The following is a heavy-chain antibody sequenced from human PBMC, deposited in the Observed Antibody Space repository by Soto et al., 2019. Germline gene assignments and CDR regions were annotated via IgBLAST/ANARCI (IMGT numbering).Heavy chain of an antibody. V-gene: IGHV3-74*01. J-gene: IGHJ3*01. CDR1: GKNFYYYR. Sequence: RLSNAHYGKNFYYYRMHWVRQAPGKGLVWVSRVHSDGTTTTYAYSVKGRFTISRDNARNTVSLQMSSLRAEDTAIYYCARGDRGGFDLW. CDR3: ARGDRGGFDL. CDR2: VHSDGTTT. D-gene: IGHD3-10*01.